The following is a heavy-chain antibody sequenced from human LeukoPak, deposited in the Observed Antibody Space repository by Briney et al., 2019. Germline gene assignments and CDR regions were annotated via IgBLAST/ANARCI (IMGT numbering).Heavy chain of an antibody. J-gene: IGHJ4*02. CDR2: ISYDGSNK. V-gene: IGHV3-30*03. Sequence: QPGRSLRLSCAASGFTFSSYGMHWVRQAPGKGLEWVAVISYDGSNKYYADSVKGRFTISRDKSKNTLYLQMNSLRAEDTAVYYCARDKAAYCSSTSCEAPMMYWGQGTLVTVSS. CDR1: GFTFSSYG. D-gene: IGHD2-2*01. CDR3: ARDKAAYCSSTSCEAPMMY.